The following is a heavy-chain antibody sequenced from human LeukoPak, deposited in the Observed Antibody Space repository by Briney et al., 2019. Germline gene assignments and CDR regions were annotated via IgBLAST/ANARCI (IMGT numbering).Heavy chain of an antibody. CDR2: IYYSGST. J-gene: IGHJ6*02. Sequence: SETLSLTCTVSGGSISSYYWSWIRQPPGKGLEWIGYIYYSGSTNYNPSLKSRVTISVDTSKNQFSLKLSSVTAADTAVYYCARDRVYGMDVWGQGITVTVSS. CDR3: ARDRVYGMDV. CDR1: GGSISSYY. V-gene: IGHV4-59*01.